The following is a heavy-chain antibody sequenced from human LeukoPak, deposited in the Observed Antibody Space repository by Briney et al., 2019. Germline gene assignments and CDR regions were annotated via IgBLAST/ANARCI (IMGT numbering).Heavy chain of an antibody. CDR2: IWYDGSNK. J-gene: IGHJ4*02. Sequence: GGSLRLSCAASGFTFSSYGMHWGRQAPGKGLEWVAVIWYDGSNKYYADSVKGRFTISRDNSKNTLYLQMNSLRAEDSAVYYCARERRYYGSGSYYKTLDYWGQGTLVTVSS. D-gene: IGHD3-10*01. CDR3: ARERRYYGSGSYYKTLDY. CDR1: GFTFSSYG. V-gene: IGHV3-33*01.